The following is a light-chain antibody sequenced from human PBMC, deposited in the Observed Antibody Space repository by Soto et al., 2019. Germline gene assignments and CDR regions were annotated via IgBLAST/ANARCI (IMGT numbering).Light chain of an antibody. V-gene: IGLV1-47*02. J-gene: IGLJ1*01. Sequence: QPVLTQPPSASGTPGQRVTISCSGSSSNIGSNYVYWYQQLPGTAPKLLIYSNNQRPSGVPDRFSGSKSGTSASLAISGLRSEDEADYYCCSYAGNDTYAFGSGTKVTVL. CDR1: SSNIGSNY. CDR3: CSYAGNDTYA. CDR2: SNN.